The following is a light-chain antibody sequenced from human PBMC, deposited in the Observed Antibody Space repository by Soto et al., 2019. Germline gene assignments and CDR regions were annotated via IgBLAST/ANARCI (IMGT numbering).Light chain of an antibody. CDR1: QIVGGDT. Sequence: EIVLTQSPGTLSLSPGERATLSCRASQIVGGDTLAWFQQRPGQAPRLVIYGASNRAAGIPDRFSGSGSGTDFTLTVSILEPEDFAMYYCQQYHWAPETCGQGTRLEMK. V-gene: IGKV3-20*01. J-gene: IGKJ5*01. CDR2: GAS. CDR3: QQYHWAPET.